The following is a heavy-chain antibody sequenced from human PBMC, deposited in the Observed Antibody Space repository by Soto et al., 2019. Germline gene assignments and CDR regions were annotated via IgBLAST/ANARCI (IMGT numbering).Heavy chain of an antibody. CDR1: GYSFTSYW. J-gene: IGHJ6*02. CDR3: ARHPRDVAAAGKGYYYGMDV. CDR2: IYPGDSDT. Sequence: GESLKISCKGSGYSFTSYWIAWVRQMPGKGLEWMGSIYPGDSDTRYSPSFQGQVTVSADKSINTVYLQWSSLKASDTAMYYCARHPRDVAAAGKGYYYGMDVCGQRTTVTVSS. V-gene: IGHV5-51*01. D-gene: IGHD6-13*01.